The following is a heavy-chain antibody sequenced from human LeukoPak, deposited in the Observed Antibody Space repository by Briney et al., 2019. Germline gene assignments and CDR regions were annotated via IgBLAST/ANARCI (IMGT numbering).Heavy chain of an antibody. CDR1: GYTYNAYY. D-gene: IGHD1-26*01. J-gene: IGHJ4*02. CDR2: INPSDGWT. Sequence: ASVKVSCKASGYTYNAYYIHWVRQGPGQGLEWLAIINPSDGWTNYAQKFKGRVAVTGDTSTSTVYMERSRLRSDDTAVYYCARDDTIAEGIGFEYWGQGALVTVSP. V-gene: IGHV1-46*02. CDR3: ARDDTIAEGIGFEY.